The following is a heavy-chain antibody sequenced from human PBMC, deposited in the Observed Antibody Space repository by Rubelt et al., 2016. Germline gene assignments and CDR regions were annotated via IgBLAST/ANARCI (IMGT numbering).Heavy chain of an antibody. CDR3: ARTLLWFGETAGGSDY. CDR2: IDWDDDK. CDR1: GFSLSTSGMC. D-gene: IGHD3-10*01. V-gene: IGHV2-70*15. J-gene: IGHJ4*02. Sequence: QVTLRESGPALVKPTQTLTLTCTFSGFSLSTSGMCVSWIRQPPGKALEWLARIDWDDDKYYSTSLKTRLTISKDTSKNQVVLTMTNMDPVDTATYYCARTLLWFGETAGGSDYWGQGTLVTVSS.